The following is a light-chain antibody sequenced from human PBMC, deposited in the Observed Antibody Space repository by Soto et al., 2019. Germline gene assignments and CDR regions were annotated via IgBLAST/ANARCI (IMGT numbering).Light chain of an antibody. CDR3: QQNGSLPIT. Sequence: EIMLTQSPGTLSLSPGERATLSCRASQSLSGGYLAWFQQKPGQTPRLLIYSASNRATDIPDRFSGSGSGTAFTLTISRLEPEDFVVYYCQQNGSLPITFDQGTRLEIK. CDR2: SAS. CDR1: QSLSGGY. J-gene: IGKJ5*01. V-gene: IGKV3-20*01.